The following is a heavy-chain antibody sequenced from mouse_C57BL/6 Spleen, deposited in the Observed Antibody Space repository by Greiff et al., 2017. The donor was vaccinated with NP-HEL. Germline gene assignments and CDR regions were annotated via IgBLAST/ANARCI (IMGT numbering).Heavy chain of an antibody. D-gene: IGHD1-1*01. CDR3: ARSITTVVAKGDYFDY. V-gene: IGHV1-53*01. Sequence: QVQLQQPGTELVKPGASVKLSCKASGYTFTSYWMHWVKQRPGQGLEWIGNINPSNGGTNYNEKFKSKATLTVDKSSSTAYMQLSSLTSEDSAVYYCARSITTVVAKGDYFDYWGQGTTLTVSS. J-gene: IGHJ2*01. CDR2: INPSNGGT. CDR1: GYTFTSYW.